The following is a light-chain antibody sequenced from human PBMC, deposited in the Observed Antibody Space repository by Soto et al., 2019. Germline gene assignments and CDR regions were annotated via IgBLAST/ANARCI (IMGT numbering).Light chain of an antibody. CDR3: QQFGSSPYT. CDR1: LSVSSSY. V-gene: IGKV3-20*01. Sequence: EIVLTQSPGTLSLSPGERATLSCRASLSVSSSYLAWYQHKPGQAPRLLIYGASSRATSIPDRFSASGSGTDSTLTISRLEPEDSAVYYCQQFGSSPYTCGQGTKLGIK. J-gene: IGKJ2*01. CDR2: GAS.